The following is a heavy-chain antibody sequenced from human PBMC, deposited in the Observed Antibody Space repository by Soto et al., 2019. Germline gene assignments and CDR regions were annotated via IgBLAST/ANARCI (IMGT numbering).Heavy chain of an antibody. V-gene: IGHV5-51*01. CDR1: GYSFTSYW. J-gene: IGHJ6*02. Sequence: GESLKICCKGSGYSFTSYWIGWVRQMPGKGLEWMGIIYPGDSDTRYSPSFQGQVTISADKSISTAYLQWSSLKASDTAMYYCARHSETFFGVVTHSNGMDVWGQGTTVTVSS. CDR3: ARHSETFFGVVTHSNGMDV. D-gene: IGHD3-3*01. CDR2: IYPGDSDT.